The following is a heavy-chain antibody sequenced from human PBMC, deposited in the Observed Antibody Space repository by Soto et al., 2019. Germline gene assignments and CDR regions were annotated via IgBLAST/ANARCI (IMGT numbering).Heavy chain of an antibody. CDR2: IDQGGGKK. V-gene: IGHV3-7*03. Sequence: PGGSLRLSCAASEFTFSTYWMTWVRQAPGKGLEWVANIDQGGGKKYYVDSVKGRFTISRDNAKNSLYLQMNSLRAEDTAVYYCARENWVFDYWGQGTLVTVS. J-gene: IGHJ4*02. CDR3: ARENWVFDY. CDR1: EFTFSTYW. D-gene: IGHD7-27*01.